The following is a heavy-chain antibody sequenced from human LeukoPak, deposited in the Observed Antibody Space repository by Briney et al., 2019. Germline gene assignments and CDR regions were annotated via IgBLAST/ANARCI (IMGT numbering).Heavy chain of an antibody. V-gene: IGHV3-53*01. CDR1: GFTVSSNY. CDR3: AKAPVTTCSGAYCYPFDY. CDR2: ISVSGNT. D-gene: IGHD2-15*01. Sequence: GGSLRLSCAASGFTVSSNYMSWVRQGPGKGLEWVSAISVSGNTYHAASVKGRFTISRDSSKSTLYLQMNSLRAGDAAVYYCAKAPVTTCSGAYCYPFDYWSQGTLVTVSS. J-gene: IGHJ4*02.